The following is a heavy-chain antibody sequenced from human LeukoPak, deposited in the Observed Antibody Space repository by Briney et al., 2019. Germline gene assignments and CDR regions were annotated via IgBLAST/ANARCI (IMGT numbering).Heavy chain of an antibody. CDR3: ARPSGGYYTNDGFDI. D-gene: IGHD3-10*01. CDR1: GFTFSSYS. J-gene: IGHJ3*02. Sequence: GGSLRLFCAASGFTFSSYSMNWVRQAPGRGLEWVSSISSSSSYIYYADSVKGRFTISRDNAKNSLYLQMNSLRAEDTAVYYCARPSGGYYTNDGFDIWGQGTMVTVSS. V-gene: IGHV3-21*01. CDR2: ISSSSSYI.